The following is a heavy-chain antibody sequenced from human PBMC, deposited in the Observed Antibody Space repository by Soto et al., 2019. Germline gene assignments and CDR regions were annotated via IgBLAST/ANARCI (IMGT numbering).Heavy chain of an antibody. CDR3: ARSGVGAKFYNWFDP. V-gene: IGHV1-46*01. D-gene: IGHD1-26*01. J-gene: IGHJ5*02. Sequence: GASVKVSCKASGYTFTSYYMHWVRQAPGQGLEWMGIINPSGGSTSYAQKFQGRVTMTRDTSTSTVYMELSSLRSEDTAVYYCARSGVGAKFYNWFDPWGQGTLVTVSS. CDR2: INPSGGST. CDR1: GYTFTSYY.